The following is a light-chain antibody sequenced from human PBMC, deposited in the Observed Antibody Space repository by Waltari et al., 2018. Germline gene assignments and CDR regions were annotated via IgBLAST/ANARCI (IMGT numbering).Light chain of an antibody. Sequence: VVLTQSPGTLSLSPGERATLSCRASQSIGRYLVWYQQRPGQAPRLLIYAASTRATGIPDRFSGSGSGTDFTLTICRLEPEDFAVYYCQNHERLPATFGQGTKVEIK. J-gene: IGKJ1*01. CDR3: QNHERLPAT. CDR1: QSIGRY. CDR2: AAS. V-gene: IGKV3-20*01.